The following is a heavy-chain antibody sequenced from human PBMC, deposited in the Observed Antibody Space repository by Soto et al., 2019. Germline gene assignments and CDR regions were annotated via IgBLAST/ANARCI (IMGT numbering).Heavy chain of an antibody. D-gene: IGHD3-3*01. CDR2: ISYDGSNK. V-gene: IGHV3-30*18. J-gene: IGHJ4*02. CDR3: AKGRKTWITIFGSGPFDY. CDR1: GFTFSSYG. Sequence: GGSLRLSCAASGFTFSSYGMHWVRQAPGKGLEWVAVISYDGSNKYYADSVKGRFTISRDNSKNTLYLQMNSLRAEDTAVYYCAKGRKTWITIFGSGPFDYWGQGTLVTVSS.